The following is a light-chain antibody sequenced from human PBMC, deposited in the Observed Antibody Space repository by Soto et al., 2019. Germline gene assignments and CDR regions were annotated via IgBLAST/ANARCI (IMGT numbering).Light chain of an antibody. Sequence: QSVLTQPASVSGSPGQSITISCTGTSSDVGAYNYVSWYQHHPGKVPKLLIYEVTNRPSGVSDRFSGSKSGNTASLTISGIQAEEEADDYCSSKRDSRTLFVFGTGTKVTV. CDR1: SSDVGAYNY. V-gene: IGLV2-14*01. CDR2: EVT. J-gene: IGLJ1*01. CDR3: SSKRDSRTLFV.